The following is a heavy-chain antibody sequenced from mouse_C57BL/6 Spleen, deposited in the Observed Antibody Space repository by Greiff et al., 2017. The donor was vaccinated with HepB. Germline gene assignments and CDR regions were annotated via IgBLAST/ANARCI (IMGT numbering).Heavy chain of an antibody. Sequence: LVESGAELVRPGASVTLSCKASGYTFTDYEMHWVKQTPVHGLEWIGAIDPETGGTAYNQKFKGKAILTADKSSSTAYMELRSLTSEDSAVYYCTRWVTGYYFDYWGQGTTLTVSS. J-gene: IGHJ2*01. CDR3: TRWVTGYYFDY. CDR2: IDPETGGT. D-gene: IGHD4-1*01. CDR1: GYTFTDYE. V-gene: IGHV1-15*01.